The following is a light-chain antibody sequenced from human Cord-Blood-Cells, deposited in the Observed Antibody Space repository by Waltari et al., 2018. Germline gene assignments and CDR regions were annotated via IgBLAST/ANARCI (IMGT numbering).Light chain of an antibody. V-gene: IGKV2-28*01. Sequence: DIVMTQSPLSLPVTAGEPASISCRSSQSARHSNGYNSLDWYLHKPGQSPQRLIYLGSNREDGVPYTIGGSGSGTDFTLKISRLEPEDVGVYYCMQALQTPLTFGGGTKVEIK. CDR3: MQALQTPLT. CDR2: LGS. J-gene: IGKJ4*01. CDR1: QSARHSNGYNS.